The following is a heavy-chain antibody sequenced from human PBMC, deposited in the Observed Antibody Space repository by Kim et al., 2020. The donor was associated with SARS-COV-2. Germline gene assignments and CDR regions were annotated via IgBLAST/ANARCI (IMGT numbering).Heavy chain of an antibody. CDR2: IHGYNGNT. V-gene: IGHV1-3*01. CDR1: GYTFTHYS. CDR3: ARPFNYNDVLEY. Sequence: ASVKVSCKASGYTFTHYSMHWVRQAPGQRLEWLGWIHGYNGNTHYSQKLQGRVAITSDTSASTVHLELSSLRSEDAALYYCARPFNYNDVLEYWGQGSLVTVSS. D-gene: IGHD1-20*01. J-gene: IGHJ4*02.